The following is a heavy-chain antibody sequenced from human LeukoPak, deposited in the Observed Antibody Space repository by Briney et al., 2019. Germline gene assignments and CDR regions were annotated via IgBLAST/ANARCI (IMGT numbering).Heavy chain of an antibody. CDR1: GFTFSDYW. V-gene: IGHV3-7*01. Sequence: GGSLRLSCAASGFTFSDYWMNWIRQAPGKGLEWVARIMKDGNEKYYVESIKGRFTISRDNAKNALYLQMDGLRAEDTGVYYCARGHLDPWGQGTLVTVSS. CDR2: IMKDGNEK. CDR3: ARGHLDP. J-gene: IGHJ5*02.